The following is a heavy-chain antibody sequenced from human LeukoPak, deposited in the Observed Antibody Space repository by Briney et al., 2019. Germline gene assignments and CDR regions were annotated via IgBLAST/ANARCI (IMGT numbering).Heavy chain of an antibody. CDR1: GFNFGSYS. Sequence: GGSLRLSCAASGFNFGSYSMTWVRQAPGKGLEWVSSISSSSSYIYYADSVKGRFTISRDNAKNSLYLQMNSLRAEDTAVYYCARDPRHAGWFDPWGQGTLVTVSS. CDR2: ISSSSSYI. J-gene: IGHJ5*02. D-gene: IGHD6-6*01. V-gene: IGHV3-21*01. CDR3: ARDPRHAGWFDP.